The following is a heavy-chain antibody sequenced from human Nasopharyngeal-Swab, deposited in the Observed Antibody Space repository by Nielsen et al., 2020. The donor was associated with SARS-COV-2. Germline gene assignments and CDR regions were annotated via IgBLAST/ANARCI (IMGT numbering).Heavy chain of an antibody. CDR3: AKDLRGPYFF. CDR1: GYSFRTYG. D-gene: IGHD2/OR15-2a*01. J-gene: IGHJ4*02. CDR2: IVGSGDISGSGGNT. Sequence: ESLKISCVASGYSFRTYGISWVRQAPGKGLEWVAAIVGSGDISGSGGNTYYADSVKGRFTISRDNSKNTLSLQMNSLRAEDTAVYYCAKDLRGPYFFWGQGTLVTVSS. V-gene: IGHV3-23*01.